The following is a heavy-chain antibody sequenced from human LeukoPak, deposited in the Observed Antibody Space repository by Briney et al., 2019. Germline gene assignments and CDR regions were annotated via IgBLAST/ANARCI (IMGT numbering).Heavy chain of an antibody. D-gene: IGHD3-9*01. CDR3: AKDSGRRYFDWLFDY. CDR1: GLTFSSYG. V-gene: IGHV3-30*18. J-gene: IGHJ4*02. Sequence: GGSLRLSCAASGLTFSSYGMHWVRQAPGKGLEWVAVISYDGSNKYYADSVKGRFTISRDNSKNMLYLQMNSLRAEDTAVFYCAKDSGRRYFDWLFDYWGQGTLVTVSS. CDR2: ISYDGSNK.